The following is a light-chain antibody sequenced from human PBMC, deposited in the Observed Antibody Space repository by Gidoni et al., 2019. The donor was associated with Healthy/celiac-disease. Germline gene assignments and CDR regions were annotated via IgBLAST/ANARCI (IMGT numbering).Light chain of an antibody. Sequence: SSELTQDPAVSVAFGQTVRITCQGDSLRSYYASWYQQKPGQAPVLVIYGKNNRPSGIPDRFSGSSSGNTASLTITGAQAEDEADYYCNSRDSSGNPHVVFGGGTKLTVL. CDR3: NSRDSSGNPHVV. J-gene: IGLJ2*01. CDR2: GKN. V-gene: IGLV3-19*01. CDR1: SLRSYY.